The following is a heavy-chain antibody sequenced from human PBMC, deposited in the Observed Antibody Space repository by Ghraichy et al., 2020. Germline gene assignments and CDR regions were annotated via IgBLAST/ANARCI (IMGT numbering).Heavy chain of an antibody. CDR2: INHSGST. CDR3: ARFNLLGQQLASDY. D-gene: IGHD6-13*01. CDR1: GFTFSDYY. J-gene: IGHJ4*02. Sequence: GSLRLSCAASGFTFSDYYMSWIRQAPGKGLEWIGEINHSGSTNYNPSLKSRVTISVDTSKNQFSLKLSSVTAADTAVYYCARFNLLGQQLASDYWGQGTLVTVSS. V-gene: IGHV4-34*01.